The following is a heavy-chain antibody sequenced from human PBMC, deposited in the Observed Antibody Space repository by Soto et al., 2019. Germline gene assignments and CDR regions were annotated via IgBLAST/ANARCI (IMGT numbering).Heavy chain of an antibody. D-gene: IGHD6-19*01. CDR2: IYYSGST. CDR3: ARRGSSGWPLYYFDY. Sequence: SETLSLTCTVSGGSISSSSYYWGWIRQPPGKGLEWIGSIYYSGSTYYNLSLKSRVTISVDTSKNQFSLKLSSVTAADTAVYYCARRGSSGWPLYYFDYWGQGTLVTVSS. J-gene: IGHJ4*02. CDR1: GGSISSSSYY. V-gene: IGHV4-39*01.